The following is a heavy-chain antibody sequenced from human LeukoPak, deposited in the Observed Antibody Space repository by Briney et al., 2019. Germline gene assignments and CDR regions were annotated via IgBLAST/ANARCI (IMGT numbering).Heavy chain of an antibody. Sequence: SETLSLTCTVSGGSISSYYWSWIRQPPGKGLERIGYIYYSGSTNYNPSLKSRVTISVDTSKNQFSLKLSSVTAADTAVYYCARHHYSGYDLTHAFDIWGQGTMVTVSS. CDR2: IYYSGST. D-gene: IGHD5-12*01. CDR3: ARHHYSGYDLTHAFDI. J-gene: IGHJ3*02. CDR1: GGSISSYY. V-gene: IGHV4-59*08.